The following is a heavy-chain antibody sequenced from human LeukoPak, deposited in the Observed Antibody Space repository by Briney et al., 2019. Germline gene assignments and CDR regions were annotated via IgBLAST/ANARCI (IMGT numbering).Heavy chain of an antibody. Sequence: GESLKISCKGSGYTFPSYWIAWVRQMPGKGLEWMEIIYPGDSDTRYSPSFQGQVTISADKSISTAFLQWSSLKASDTAMYYCARQTASCSSTSCYEFDYWGQGTLVTVSS. D-gene: IGHD2-2*01. CDR3: ARQTASCSSTSCYEFDY. V-gene: IGHV5-51*01. J-gene: IGHJ4*02. CDR1: GYTFPSYW. CDR2: IYPGDSDT.